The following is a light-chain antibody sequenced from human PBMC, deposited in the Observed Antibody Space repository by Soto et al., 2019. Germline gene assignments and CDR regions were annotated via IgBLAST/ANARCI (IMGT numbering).Light chain of an antibody. CDR2: AAS. CDR3: LQDYSYPRT. V-gene: IGKV1-6*01. J-gene: IGKJ1*01. CDR1: QAIRND. Sequence: AIQMTPSPSSLSASVGDRVTITCRARQAIRNDLGWYQQKPGKAPKLLIYAASSLESGVPSRFSGSGFGTDFTLTISSLQPEDFATYYCLQDYSYPRTFGQGTKV.